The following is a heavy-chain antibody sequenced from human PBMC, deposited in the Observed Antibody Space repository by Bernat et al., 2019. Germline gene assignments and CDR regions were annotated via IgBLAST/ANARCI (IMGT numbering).Heavy chain of an antibody. CDR2: ISGSGGST. CDR1: GFSFSKYT. V-gene: IGHV3-23*01. J-gene: IGHJ4*02. CDR3: ATNLYSSSTFDY. D-gene: IGHD2-2*01. Sequence: EVQLLESGGGLVQPGGSLRLSCAASGFSFSKYTMSWVRQAPGKGLEWVSAISGSGGSTYYADSVKCRFTISRDSSKNTLYLQMNSLRAEVTAVSYCATNLYSSSTFDYWGQGTLVTVSS.